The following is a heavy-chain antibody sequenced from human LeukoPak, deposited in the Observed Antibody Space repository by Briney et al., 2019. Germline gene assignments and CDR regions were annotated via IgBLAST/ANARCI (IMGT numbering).Heavy chain of an antibody. Sequence: ASVKVSCKASGYTFTSYGISWVRQAPGQGLEWMGWIGAYNGNTNYAQKLQGRVTMTTDSSTSTAYMELRSLRSDDTAVYYCARGYYYDSSGYYLIDYWGQGTLVTVSS. D-gene: IGHD3-22*01. CDR1: GYTFTSYG. CDR2: IGAYNGNT. CDR3: ARGYYYDSSGYYLIDY. V-gene: IGHV1-18*01. J-gene: IGHJ4*02.